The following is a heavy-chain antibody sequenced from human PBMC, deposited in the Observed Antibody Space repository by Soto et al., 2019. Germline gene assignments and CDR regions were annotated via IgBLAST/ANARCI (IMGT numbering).Heavy chain of an antibody. D-gene: IGHD5-18*01. CDR1: VFTFSSYA. J-gene: IGHJ4*02. V-gene: IGHV3-30-3*01. CDR2: ISYDGSNK. Sequence: HPGGSLRLSCAASVFTFSSYAMHWVRQAPGKGLEWVAVISYDGSNKYYADSVKGRFTISRDNSKNTLYLQMNRLRAEDTAVYYCARDKVQIWSPLALDYWGQGNLVTVSS. CDR3: ARDKVQIWSPLALDY.